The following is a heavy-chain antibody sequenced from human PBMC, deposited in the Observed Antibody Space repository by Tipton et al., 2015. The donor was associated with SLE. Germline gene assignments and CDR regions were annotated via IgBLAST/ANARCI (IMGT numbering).Heavy chain of an antibody. CDR3: AKGDKLLWFGELLFDY. D-gene: IGHD3-10*01. J-gene: IGHJ4*02. V-gene: IGHV3-9*01. CDR1: GFTFDDYA. Sequence: SLRLSCAASGFTFDDYAMHWVRQAPGKGLEWVSGISWNSGSIGYADSVKGRFIISRDNAKNSLYLQMNSLRAEDTALYYCAKGDKLLWFGELLFDYWGQGTLVTVSS. CDR2: ISWNSGSI.